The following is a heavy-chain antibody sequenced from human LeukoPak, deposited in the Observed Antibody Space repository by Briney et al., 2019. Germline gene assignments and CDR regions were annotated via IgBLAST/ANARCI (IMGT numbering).Heavy chain of an antibody. D-gene: IGHD3-10*01. CDR1: GYSISSGYY. Sequence: SETLSLTCTVSGYSISSGYYWGWIRQPPGKGLEWIGYIYDSGSTNYNPSLKSRVTISVDTSQNHFSLKLSSVTAADTALYYCARVITMVRGVSWFDPWGQGTLVTVSS. CDR2: IYDSGST. V-gene: IGHV4-61*03. J-gene: IGHJ5*02. CDR3: ARVITMVRGVSWFDP.